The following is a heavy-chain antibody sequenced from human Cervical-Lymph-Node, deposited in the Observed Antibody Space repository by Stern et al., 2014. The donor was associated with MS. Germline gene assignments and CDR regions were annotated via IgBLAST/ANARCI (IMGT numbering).Heavy chain of an antibody. V-gene: IGHV3-7*01. J-gene: IGHJ4*02. Sequence: EVQLVESGGGLVQPGGSLRLSCAASGFTFRNSWMVWVRQAPGKGLEWLTNINPDSSTRNYVDSVQGRFTISRDNAENSLYLQMNNLGADDTATYYCARDRAYSTFDYWGQGTLVTVSS. CDR2: INPDSSTR. CDR1: GFTFRNSW. CDR3: ARDRAYSTFDY. D-gene: IGHD5-18*01.